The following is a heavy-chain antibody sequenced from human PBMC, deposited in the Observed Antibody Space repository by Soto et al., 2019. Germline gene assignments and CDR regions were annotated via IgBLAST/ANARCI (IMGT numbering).Heavy chain of an antibody. J-gene: IGHJ4*02. V-gene: IGHV4-34*01. CDR2: INHSGST. Sequence: SETLSLTCAVHGGSFSGYYWSWIRQPPGKGLEWIGEINHSGSTNYNPSLKSRVTISVDTPKNQFSLKLSSVTAADTAVYYCARGLPGYCSGGSCYFDYWGQGTLVTVSS. D-gene: IGHD2-15*01. CDR1: GGSFSGYY. CDR3: ARGLPGYCSGGSCYFDY.